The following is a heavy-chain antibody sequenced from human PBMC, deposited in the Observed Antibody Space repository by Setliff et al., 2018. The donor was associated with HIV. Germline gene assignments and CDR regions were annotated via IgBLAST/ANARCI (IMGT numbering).Heavy chain of an antibody. Sequence: PSETLSLTCAVSGYSISSGYYWGWVRQSPGKGLEWVGSIYHSGNTYYNPSLKSRVTMSVATSKNHFSLRLNSVTATDTAVYYCARHVRGGDMRRSFDFWGQGTLVTVSS. CDR2: IYHSGNT. J-gene: IGHJ4*02. CDR1: GYSISSGYY. V-gene: IGHV4-38-2*01. D-gene: IGHD2-21*01. CDR3: ARHVRGGDMRRSFDF.